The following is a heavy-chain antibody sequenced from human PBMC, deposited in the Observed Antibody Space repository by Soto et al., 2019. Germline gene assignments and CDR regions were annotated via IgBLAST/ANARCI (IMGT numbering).Heavy chain of an antibody. CDR2: SRNKGNSYST. Sequence: GGSLRLSCAASGFTFSNYYIDWVRQAPGKGLEWVGRSRNKGNSYSTEYAPSVKGRFTFSRDESEKSLYLQMNSLKTEDTAVYYCVRDNYWRFDYWGQGTLVTVSS. V-gene: IGHV3-72*01. CDR1: GFTFSNYY. J-gene: IGHJ4*02. CDR3: VRDNYWRFDY. D-gene: IGHD1-1*01.